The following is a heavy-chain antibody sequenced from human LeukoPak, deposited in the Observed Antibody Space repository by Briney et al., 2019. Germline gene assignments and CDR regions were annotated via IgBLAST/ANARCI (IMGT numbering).Heavy chain of an antibody. V-gene: IGHV3-48*03. Sequence: PGGSLRLSCAASGFTFSSYEMNWVRQAPGKGLEWVSYISSSGSTIYYADSVKGRFTISRDNAKNSLYLQTNSLRAEDTAVYYCAREVDSGYYYMDVWGKGTTVTVSS. CDR2: ISSSGSTI. CDR1: GFTFSSYE. CDR3: AREVDSGYYYMDV. J-gene: IGHJ6*03. D-gene: IGHD5-12*01.